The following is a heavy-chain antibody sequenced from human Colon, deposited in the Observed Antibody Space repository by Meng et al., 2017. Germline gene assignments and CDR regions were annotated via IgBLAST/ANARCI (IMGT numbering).Heavy chain of an antibody. CDR2: IYHSGST. Sequence: QVQLQESGPGSVKPSGTLSINCAVFGGSISSGNWWSWVRQPPGKGLEWIGEIYHSGSTNYNPSLKSRDTISVDMSKNQFSVKLSSVTVEDTAVYYCARVRIYGLSDYWGQGTLVTVSS. CDR3: ARVRIYGLSDY. V-gene: IGHV4-4*02. CDR1: GGSISSGNW. D-gene: IGHD4-17*01. J-gene: IGHJ4*02.